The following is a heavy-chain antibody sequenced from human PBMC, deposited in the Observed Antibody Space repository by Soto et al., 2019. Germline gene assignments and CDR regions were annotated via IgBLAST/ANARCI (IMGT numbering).Heavy chain of an antibody. CDR3: ASLVDPLLNWFGP. D-gene: IGHD2-21*02. CDR1: GGTFISYA. J-gene: IGHJ5*02. CDR2: IIPIFGTA. Sequence: QVQLVQSGAEVKKPGSSVKVSCKASGGTFISYASTWVRQAPGQGLEWMGVIIPIFGTANYAQKFQVRVTITADESTSTAYMELSSLRSEDTAVYYCASLVDPLLNWFGPWGQGTLVTGSS. V-gene: IGHV1-69*12.